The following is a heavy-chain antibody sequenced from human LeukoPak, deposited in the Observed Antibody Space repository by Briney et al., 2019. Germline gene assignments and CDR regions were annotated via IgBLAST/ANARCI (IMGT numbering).Heavy chain of an antibody. J-gene: IGHJ4*02. CDR3: ARNFNHFDY. D-gene: IGHD1-14*01. V-gene: IGHV3-30*04. CDR2: ISYDGRNK. CDR1: GFTFSSYA. Sequence: GGSLRLSCAASGFTFSSYAMHWVRQAPGKGLEWVAVISYDGRNKYYTDSVKGRFPISRDNTKNTLYLQMNSLRAEDTAVYYCARNFNHFDYWGQGTLVTVSS.